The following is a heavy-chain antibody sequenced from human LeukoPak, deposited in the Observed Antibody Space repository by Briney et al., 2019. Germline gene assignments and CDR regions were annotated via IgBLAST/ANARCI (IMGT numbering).Heavy chain of an antibody. CDR3: AKDLRTYGSGIYRLPTVIFNY. V-gene: IGHV3-23*01. CDR2: FIATGDST. CDR1: GFSFSTYA. Sequence: GGSLRLSCAASGFSFSTYAMSWVRQAPGKGLEWVSSFIATGDSTYYANSVKGRFTISRDNSKNTLYLQMNSLRAEDTAIYYCAKDLRTYGSGIYRLPTVIFNYWGQGTLVTVSS. J-gene: IGHJ4*02. D-gene: IGHD3-10*01.